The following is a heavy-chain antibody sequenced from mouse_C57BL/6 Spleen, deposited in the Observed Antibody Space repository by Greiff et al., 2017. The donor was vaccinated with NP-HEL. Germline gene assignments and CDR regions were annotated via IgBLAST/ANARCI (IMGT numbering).Heavy chain of an antibody. V-gene: IGHV1-69*01. CDR3: ARPYGSSPWYFDD. Sequence: QVQLQQPGAELVMPGASVKLSCKASGYTFTSYWMHWVKQRPGQGLEWIGEIDPSDSYTNYNQKFKGKSTLTVDKSSSTAYMQLSSLTSEDSAVYYCARPYGSSPWYFDDWGQGTTLTVSS. J-gene: IGHJ2*01. CDR2: IDPSDSYT. D-gene: IGHD1-1*01. CDR1: GYTFTSYW.